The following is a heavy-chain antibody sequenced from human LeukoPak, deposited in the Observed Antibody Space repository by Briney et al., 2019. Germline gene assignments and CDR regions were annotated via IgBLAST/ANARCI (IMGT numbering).Heavy chain of an antibody. J-gene: IGHJ4*02. CDR3: AKAPWYYYDSSGFFDY. CDR1: GFTFSSYA. Sequence: TGGSLRLSCAASGFTFSSYAMSWVRQAPGKGLEWVSAISGSGGSTYYADSVKGRFTISRDNSKNTLYLQMNSLRAEDTAVYYCAKAPWYYYDSSGFFDYWGQGTLVTVSS. D-gene: IGHD3-22*01. CDR2: ISGSGGST. V-gene: IGHV3-23*01.